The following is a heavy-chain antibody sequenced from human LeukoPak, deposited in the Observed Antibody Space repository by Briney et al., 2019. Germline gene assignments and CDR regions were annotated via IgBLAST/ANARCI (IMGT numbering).Heavy chain of an antibody. D-gene: IGHD3-22*01. J-gene: IGHJ4*02. CDR3: VRSYYYDSYYFDY. Sequence: SETLSLTCAVSGYSIGSGYRWGWIRQPPGKGLEGIGTIYHSGTTYNDPSLKSRVTISVDTSKNQFSLKLSSVTAADTAVYYCVRSYYYDSYYFDYWGQGTLVTVSS. CDR2: IYHSGTT. CDR1: GYSIGSGYR. V-gene: IGHV4-38-2*01.